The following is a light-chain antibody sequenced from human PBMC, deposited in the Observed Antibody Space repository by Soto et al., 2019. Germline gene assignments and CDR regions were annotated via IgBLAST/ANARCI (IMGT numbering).Light chain of an antibody. J-gene: IGLJ2*01. V-gene: IGLV2-14*01. CDR1: HSDVGGYNY. CDR3: SSYTTSSTVV. CDR2: DVD. Sequence: QSALTQPASISESPGQSITISCTGTHSDVGGYNYVSWYQQYPGKAPKLMIYDVDNRPSGVSYRFSGSKSGKTASLTISGLQAEDEADYYCSSYTTSSTVVFGGGTKVTVL.